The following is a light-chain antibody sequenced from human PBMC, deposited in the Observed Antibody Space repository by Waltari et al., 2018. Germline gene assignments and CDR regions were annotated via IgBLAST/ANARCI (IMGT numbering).Light chain of an antibody. Sequence: QSALTQPASVSGSPGQSITISCTGTSSDVGGYNYVSWSQQHPGKAPKLMIYDVSTRPSGVSNRFSGSKSGNTASLTISGLQAEDEADYYCSSYTSSSTPVFGGGTKLTVL. CDR3: SSYTSSSTPV. CDR2: DVS. CDR1: SSDVGGYNY. V-gene: IGLV2-14*03. J-gene: IGLJ2*01.